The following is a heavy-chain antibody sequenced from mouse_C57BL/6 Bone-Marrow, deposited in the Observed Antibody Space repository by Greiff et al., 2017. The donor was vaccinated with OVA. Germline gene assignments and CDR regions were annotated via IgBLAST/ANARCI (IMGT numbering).Heavy chain of an antibody. CDR3: ASGSAY. D-gene: IGHD4-1*01. CDR2: IDPSDSYT. J-gene: IGHJ3*01. V-gene: IGHV1-69*01. CDR1: GYTFTSYW. Sequence: VQLQQSGAELVMPGASVKLSCKASGYTFTSYWMHWVKQRPGQGLEWIGEIDPSDSYTNYNQKFKGKSTLTVDKSSSTAYMQLSRLTSEDSAVYYCASGSAYWGQGTLVTVSA.